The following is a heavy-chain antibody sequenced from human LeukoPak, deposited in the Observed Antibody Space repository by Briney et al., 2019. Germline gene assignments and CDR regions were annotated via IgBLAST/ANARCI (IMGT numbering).Heavy chain of an antibody. CDR3: ASREYSGSYRRKVFDY. V-gene: IGHV4-34*01. CDR2: INHSGST. J-gene: IGHJ4*02. CDR1: GGSFSGYY. D-gene: IGHD1-26*01. Sequence: SETLSLTCAVYGGSFSGYYWSWIRQPPGKGLEWIGEINHSGSTNHNPSLKSRVTISVDTSKNQFSLKLSSVTAADTAVYYCASREYSGSYRRKVFDYWGQGTLVTVSS.